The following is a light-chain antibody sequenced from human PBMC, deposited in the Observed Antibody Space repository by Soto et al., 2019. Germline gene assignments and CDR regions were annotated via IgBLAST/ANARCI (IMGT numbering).Light chain of an antibody. Sequence: QTVVTQPPSASETPGQRVTISCSGSTSNIGSNSVNWFQHLPGTAPKLLIHTNDQRPSGVPDRFSGSKSGTSASLAISGLQSEDEADYYCASWDGSLNAWVFGGGTKLTVL. CDR3: ASWDGSLNAWV. V-gene: IGLV1-44*01. CDR2: TND. J-gene: IGLJ3*02. CDR1: TSNIGSNS.